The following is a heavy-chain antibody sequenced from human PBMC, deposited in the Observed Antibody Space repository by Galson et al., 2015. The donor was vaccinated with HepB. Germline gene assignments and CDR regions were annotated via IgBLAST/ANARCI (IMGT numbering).Heavy chain of an antibody. J-gene: IGHJ4*02. Sequence: CAISGDSVSSNSAAWNWIRQSPSIGLEWLGRTYYRSKWHNDYAVSVKSRMTISPDTSKNQFSLQLNSVTAADTAVYYCTYPGGSGSNHFGYWGQGTLVTVSS. D-gene: IGHD3-10*01. V-gene: IGHV6-1*01. CDR1: GDSVSSNSAA. CDR2: TYYRSKWHN. CDR3: TYPGGSGSNHFGY.